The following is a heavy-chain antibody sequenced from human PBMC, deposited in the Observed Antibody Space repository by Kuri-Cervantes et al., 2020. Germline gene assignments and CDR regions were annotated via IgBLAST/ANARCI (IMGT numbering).Heavy chain of an antibody. Sequence: SETLSLTCAVYGGSFSGYYWSWIRQPPGKGLEWIGEINHSGSTNYNPSLKSRVTISVDKSKNQFSLKLSSVTAADTAVYYCARDLGGSRYYYDSPVGHPWGQGTLVTVSS. CDR3: ARDLGGSRYYYDSPVGHP. CDR1: GGSFSGYY. CDR2: INHSGST. V-gene: IGHV4-34*01. D-gene: IGHD3-22*01. J-gene: IGHJ5*02.